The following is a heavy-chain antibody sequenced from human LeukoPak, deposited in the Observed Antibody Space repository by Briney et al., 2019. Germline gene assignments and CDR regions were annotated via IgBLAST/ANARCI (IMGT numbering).Heavy chain of an antibody. V-gene: IGHV3-30*04. J-gene: IGHJ4*02. CDR3: ARVGGGDGSGWSTTDY. Sequence: PGGSLRLSCAASGFTFSSYVMHWVRQAPGKGLEWVAIISYDGSNEYYADSVKGRFTISRDNSKNTLYLQMNSLRVEDTAMYYCARVGGGDGSGWSTTDYWGQGTLVTISS. CDR2: ISYDGSNE. CDR1: GFTFSSYV. D-gene: IGHD6-19*01.